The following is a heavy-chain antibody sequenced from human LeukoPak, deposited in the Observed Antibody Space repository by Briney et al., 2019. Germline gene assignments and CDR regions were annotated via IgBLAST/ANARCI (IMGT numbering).Heavy chain of an antibody. CDR2: INYSGST. CDR1: GGSFIGFH. J-gene: IGHJ5*02. CDR3: ARRPGYCPNGVCYKRNWFDP. D-gene: IGHD2-8*01. Sequence: PSETLSLTCAVYGGSFIGFHWNWIRQPPGKGLEWIGSINYSGSTYYNPSLKSRVTISIDTSKSQFSLKLSSVTAADTAVYYCARRPGYCPNGVCYKRNWFDPWGQGTLVTVSS. V-gene: IGHV4-34*01.